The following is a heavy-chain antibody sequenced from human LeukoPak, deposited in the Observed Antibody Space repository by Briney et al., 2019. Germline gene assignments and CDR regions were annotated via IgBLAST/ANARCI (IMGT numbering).Heavy chain of an antibody. CDR3: ARGYDFFDY. V-gene: IGHV4-4*07. D-gene: IGHD2-2*01. CDR1: GGSISSYY. Sequence: SETLSLTCTISGGSISSYYWTWIRQPAGKGLEWIGRIYTSGSTNYSPSLNSRVTMSVDTSKKQFSLKVSSVTAADTAVYYCARGYDFFDYWGQGALVTVSS. CDR2: IYTSGST. J-gene: IGHJ4*02.